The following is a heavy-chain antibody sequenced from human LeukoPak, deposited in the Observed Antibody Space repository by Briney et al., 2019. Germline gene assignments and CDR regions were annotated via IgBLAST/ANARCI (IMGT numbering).Heavy chain of an antibody. Sequence: GASVKVSCKASGYTFTAYYMHWVRQAPGQGLEWMGWINPNSGDTNYPQKFQGRVTMTRDTSISTAYMELSGLRSDDTAVYYCARDEYVLTSFDPWGQGTLVTVSS. J-gene: IGHJ5*02. CDR1: GYTFTAYY. D-gene: IGHD3-16*01. CDR2: INPNSGDT. CDR3: ARDEYVLTSFDP. V-gene: IGHV1-2*02.